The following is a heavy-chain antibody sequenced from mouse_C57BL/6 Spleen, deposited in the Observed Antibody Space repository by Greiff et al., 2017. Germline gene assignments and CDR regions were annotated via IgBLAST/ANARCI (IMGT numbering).Heavy chain of an antibody. D-gene: IGHD1-1*01. CDR1: GYTFTDYN. J-gene: IGHJ2*01. V-gene: IGHV1-18*01. CDR2: INPNNGGT. Sequence: EVQLQQPGAELVRPGTSVTLSCKASGYTFTDYNMDWVKQSHGKSLEWIGDINPNNGGTIYNQKLKGKATLTVDKSSSTAYMVLRSLTSEDTAVYYCARRYYYGSSYGYFDYWGQGTTLTVSS. CDR3: ARRYYYGSSYGYFDY.